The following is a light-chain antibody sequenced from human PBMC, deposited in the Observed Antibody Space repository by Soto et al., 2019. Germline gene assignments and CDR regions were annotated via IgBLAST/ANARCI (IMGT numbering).Light chain of an antibody. CDR2: DAS. V-gene: IGKV1-13*02. CDR3: QQYNSYPWT. CDR1: QGISTH. J-gene: IGKJ1*01. Sequence: IQMTQSPSSLSASVGDRVTITCRASQGISTHLNWYQQKPGKAPKLLIYDASSLESGVPSRFSGSGSGTEFTLTITSLQPDDFATYYCQQYNSYPWTFGQGTKVDVK.